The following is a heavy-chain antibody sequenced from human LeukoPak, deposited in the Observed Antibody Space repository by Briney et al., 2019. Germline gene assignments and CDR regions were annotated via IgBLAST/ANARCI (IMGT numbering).Heavy chain of an antibody. D-gene: IGHD2-2*01. CDR2: IYTSGST. J-gene: IGHJ4*02. CDR3: ARDSTLRYYFDY. CDR1: GGSISSYY. V-gene: IGHV4-4*07. Sequence: SETLSLTCTVSGGSISSYYWSWIRQPAGKGLEWIGRIYTSGSTNYNPSLESRVTMSVDTSKNQFSLNLSSVTAADTAEYYCARDSTLRYYFDYWGQGTLVTVSS.